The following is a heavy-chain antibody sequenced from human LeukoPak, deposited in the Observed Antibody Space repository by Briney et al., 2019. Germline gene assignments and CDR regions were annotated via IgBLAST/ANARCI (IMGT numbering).Heavy chain of an antibody. CDR1: GGTFSSYA. CDR3: ARDLVEHVAEYSSSWYWFDP. V-gene: IGHV1-69*05. D-gene: IGHD6-13*01. Sequence: SVKVSCKASGGTFSSYAISWVRQAPGQGLEWMGGIIPIFGTANYAQKFQGRVTITTDESTSTAYMELSSLRSEDTAVYYCARDLVEHVAEYSSSWYWFDPWGQGTLVTVSS. J-gene: IGHJ5*02. CDR2: IIPIFGTA.